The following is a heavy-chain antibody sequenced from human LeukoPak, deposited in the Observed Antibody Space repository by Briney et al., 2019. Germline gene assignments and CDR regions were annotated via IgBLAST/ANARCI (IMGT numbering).Heavy chain of an antibody. J-gene: IGHJ4*02. V-gene: IGHV4-59*08. D-gene: IGHD5-12*01. CDR1: GGSISSYY. Sequence: PSETLSLTCTVSGGSISSYYWSWIRQPPGKGLEWIGYIYYSGSTNYNPSLKSRVTISVDTSKNQFSLRLSSVTAADTAVYYCARHGGYSGYDAEYYFDYWGQGTLVTVSS. CDR3: ARHGGYSGYDAEYYFDY. CDR2: IYYSGST.